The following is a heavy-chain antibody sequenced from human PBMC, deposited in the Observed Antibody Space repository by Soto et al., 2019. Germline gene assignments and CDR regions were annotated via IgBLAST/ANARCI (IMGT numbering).Heavy chain of an antibody. CDR2: IYPSGST. V-gene: IGHV4-4*07. J-gene: IGHJ3*02. Sequence: SETLALACTVSVGSISSYYWSWIRQPAGKGLEWIGRIYPSGSTNYNPSLKSRVTMSVDTSKNQFSLKLSSVTAADTAVYYCARVTPMGFSGALGAFDIWGQGTMVTVS. CDR3: ARVTPMGFSGALGAFDI. D-gene: IGHD6-25*01. CDR1: VGSISSYY.